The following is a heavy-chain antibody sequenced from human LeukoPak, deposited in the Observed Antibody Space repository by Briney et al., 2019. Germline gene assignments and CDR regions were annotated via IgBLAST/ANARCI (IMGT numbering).Heavy chain of an antibody. V-gene: IGHV4-38-2*01. CDR2: IYHSGST. CDR3: ARRRVGFTVDY. Sequence: SETLSLTCAVSGYSISSGYYWGWIRQPPGKGLEWIGSIYHSGSTYYNPSLKSRVNISVDTSKNQFSLELSSVTAADTAVYYCARRRVGFTVDYWSQGTLVTVSS. D-gene: IGHD1-26*01. J-gene: IGHJ4*02. CDR1: GYSISSGYY.